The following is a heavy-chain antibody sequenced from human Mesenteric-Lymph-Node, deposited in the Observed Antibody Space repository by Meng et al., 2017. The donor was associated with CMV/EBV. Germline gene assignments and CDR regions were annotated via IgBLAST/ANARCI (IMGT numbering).Heavy chain of an antibody. CDR3: ARVAYSNLGWFDP. CDR2: INSDGSST. D-gene: IGHD4-11*01. J-gene: IGHJ5*02. V-gene: IGHV3-74*01. Sequence: GESLKISCAASGFTFSSYWMHWVRQAPGKGLVWVSRINSDGSSTSYADSVKGRFTISRDNAKNTLYLQMNSLRAEDTAVYYCARVAYSNLGWFDPWGQGTLVTVSS. CDR1: GFTFSSYW.